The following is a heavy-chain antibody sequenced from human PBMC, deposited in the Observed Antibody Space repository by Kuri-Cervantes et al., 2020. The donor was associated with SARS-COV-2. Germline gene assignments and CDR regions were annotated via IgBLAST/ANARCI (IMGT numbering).Heavy chain of an antibody. D-gene: IGHD3-3*01. CDR2: ISAYNGNT. J-gene: IGHJ4*02. CDR3: ATGGTIFGVAPGSY. CDR1: GYTFTNND. V-gene: IGHV1-18*01. Sequence: GGSLTLTCKASGYTFTNNDINWLRQASGQGLEWMGWISAYNGNTNYAQKLQGRVTMTTDTSTSTAYMELRSLRSDDTAVYYCATGGTIFGVAPGSYWGQGTLVTVSS.